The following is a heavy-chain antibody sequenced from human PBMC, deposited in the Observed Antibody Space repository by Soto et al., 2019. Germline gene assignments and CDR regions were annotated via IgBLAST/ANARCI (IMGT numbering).Heavy chain of an antibody. Sequence: GGSLRLSCAASGFTFSSYWMHWVRQAPGKGLVWVSRINSDGSSTSYADSVKGRFTISRDNAKNTLYLQMNSLRAEDTAVYYCARGWYSSSWYHLGMDVWGQGTTVTVSS. J-gene: IGHJ6*02. CDR2: INSDGSST. V-gene: IGHV3-74*01. D-gene: IGHD6-13*01. CDR3: ARGWYSSSWYHLGMDV. CDR1: GFTFSSYW.